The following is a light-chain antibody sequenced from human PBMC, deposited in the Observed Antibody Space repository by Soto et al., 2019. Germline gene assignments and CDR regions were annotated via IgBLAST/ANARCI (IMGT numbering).Light chain of an antibody. CDR3: SSYTTISTYV. CDR1: SSDVGGYNY. Sequence: QSAQTQPASVSGSPGQSITISCTGTSSDVGGYNYVSWYQQHPGKAPKLMIYDVRNRPSGVSNRFSSSKSVNTASLTISGLQAEDEADYYCSSYTTISTYVFGTGTKATVL. J-gene: IGLJ1*01. V-gene: IGLV2-14*01. CDR2: DVR.